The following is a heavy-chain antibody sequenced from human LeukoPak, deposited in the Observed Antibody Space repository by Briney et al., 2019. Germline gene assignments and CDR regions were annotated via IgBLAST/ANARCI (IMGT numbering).Heavy chain of an antibody. CDR2: IIPILGIA. V-gene: IGHV1-69*04. D-gene: IGHD2-2*01. CDR1: GGTFSIYA. CDR3: ARTPEGYCSSTSCQPTDYYYYYGMDV. J-gene: IGHJ6*02. Sequence: GSSVKVSCKASGGTFSIYAISWVRQAPGQGLEWMGRIIPILGIANYAQKFQGRVTITADKSTSTAYMELSSLRSEDTAVYYCARTPEGYCSSTSCQPTDYYYYYGMDVWGQGTTVTVSS.